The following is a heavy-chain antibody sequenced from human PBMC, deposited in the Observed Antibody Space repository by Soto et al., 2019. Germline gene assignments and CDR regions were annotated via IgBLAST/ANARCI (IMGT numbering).Heavy chain of an antibody. D-gene: IGHD3-10*01. J-gene: IGHJ4*02. CDR2: IYHSGST. CDR3: ATTGGFGELSFDY. CDR1: GGSISSGGYS. V-gene: IGHV4-30-2*01. Sequence: SETLSLTCAVSGGSISSGGYSWSWIRQPPGKGLEWIGYIYHSGSTYYNPSLKSRVTISVDRSKNQSSLKLSSVTAADTAVYYCATTGGFGELSFDYWGQGTLVTVSS.